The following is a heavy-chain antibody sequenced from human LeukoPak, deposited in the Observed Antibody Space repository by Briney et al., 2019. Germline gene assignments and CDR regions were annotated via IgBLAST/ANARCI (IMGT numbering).Heavy chain of an antibody. Sequence: GSSVKVSCKVSGGTFSSYGFSWVRQAPGQGLEWMGGIIPIFRRANYAQKFQDRLTITAAESTTEVYMELTRLKSDDTAIYYCARVGEFGINSAMVLPDWGQGSLVTVSS. CDR1: GGTFSSYG. D-gene: IGHD3-16*01. CDR2: IIPIFRRA. J-gene: IGHJ4*02. V-gene: IGHV1-69*01. CDR3: ARVGEFGINSAMVLPD.